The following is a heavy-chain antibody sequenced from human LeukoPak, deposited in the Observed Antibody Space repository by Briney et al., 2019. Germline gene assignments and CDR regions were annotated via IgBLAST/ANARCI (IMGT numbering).Heavy chain of an antibody. D-gene: IGHD3-10*01. J-gene: IGHJ4*02. CDR1: GGTFSSYA. Sequence: SVKVSCKASGGTFSSYAISWVRQAPGQGLEWMGRITPILGIANYAQKFQGRVTITADKSTSTAYMELSSLRSEDTAVYYCASHGSGLILYWGQGTLVTVSS. CDR2: ITPILGIA. CDR3: ASHGSGLILY. V-gene: IGHV1-69*04.